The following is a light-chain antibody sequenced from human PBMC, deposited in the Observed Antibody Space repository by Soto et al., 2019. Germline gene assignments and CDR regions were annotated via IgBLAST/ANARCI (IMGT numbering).Light chain of an antibody. CDR2: DAS. Sequence: EIVLTQSPATLSLSPGERATLSCRASQSVDTYLAWYQQKPGQAPRLLIYDASKRASGFPARFSGSGSGTDFTLTISSLEPEDFAVYYCQERTGWPPWTFGQGTKVDIK. V-gene: IGKV3-11*01. CDR1: QSVDTY. CDR3: QERTGWPPWT. J-gene: IGKJ1*01.